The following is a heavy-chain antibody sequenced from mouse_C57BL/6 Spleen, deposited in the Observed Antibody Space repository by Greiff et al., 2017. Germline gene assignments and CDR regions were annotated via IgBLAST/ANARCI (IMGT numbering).Heavy chain of an antibody. CDR2: IRNKANGYTT. CDR1: GFTFTDYY. V-gene: IGHV7-3*01. J-gene: IGHJ2*01. D-gene: IGHD1-1*01. Sequence: EVQLVESGGGLVQPGGSLSLSCAASGFTFTDYYMSWVRQPPGKALEWLGFIRNKANGYTTEYSASVKGRFTISRDNSQSILYPQMNALRAEVSATYYGARALGSSYSSDYFDYWGQGTTLTVSS. CDR3: ARALGSSYSSDYFDY.